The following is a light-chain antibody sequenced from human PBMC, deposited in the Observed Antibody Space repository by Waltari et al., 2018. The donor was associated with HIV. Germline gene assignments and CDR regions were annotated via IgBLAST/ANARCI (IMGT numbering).Light chain of an antibody. CDR3: CSGGNNNIWV. CDR2: DVT. J-gene: IGLJ3*02. CDR1: TRDVANFNY. Sequence: QFALAQPRSVSGSPGQSVSISCTASTRDVANFNYVSWYQQHPGKVPKLIIYDVTKRPSGVPNRFSGSKSGNTASLTISGLQADDEADYYCCSGGNNNIWVFGGGTKVTVL. V-gene: IGLV2-11*01.